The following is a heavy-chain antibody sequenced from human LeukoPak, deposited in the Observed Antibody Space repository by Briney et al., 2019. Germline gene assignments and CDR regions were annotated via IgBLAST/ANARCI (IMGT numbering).Heavy chain of an antibody. CDR3: ARVLRITMVRGATGGYNWFDP. D-gene: IGHD3-10*01. J-gene: IGHJ5*02. CDR1: GYTFTSYD. Sequence: ASVKVSCKASGYTFTSYDINWVRQATGQGLEWMGWMNPNSGNTGYAQKFQGRVTMTRNTSISTAYMELSSLRSEDTAVYYCARVLRITMVRGATGGYNWFDPWGQGTLVTVSS. CDR2: MNPNSGNT. V-gene: IGHV1-8*01.